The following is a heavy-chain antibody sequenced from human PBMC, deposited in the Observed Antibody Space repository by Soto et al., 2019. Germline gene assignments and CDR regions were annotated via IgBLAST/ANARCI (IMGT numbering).Heavy chain of an antibody. Sequence: PSETLSLTCAVDGGSFSGYYWTWISQHTGTGLEWIGEINHSGSTNYNPSLKSRVTISVDTSTNQFSLKLTSMTPSAPAVYYFGRHGERQIRSLNWFDPWGQGTLVTVSS. D-gene: IGHD7-27*01. CDR1: GGSFSGYY. J-gene: IGHJ5*02. V-gene: IGHV4-34*01. CDR3: GRHGERQIRSLNWFDP. CDR2: INHSGST.